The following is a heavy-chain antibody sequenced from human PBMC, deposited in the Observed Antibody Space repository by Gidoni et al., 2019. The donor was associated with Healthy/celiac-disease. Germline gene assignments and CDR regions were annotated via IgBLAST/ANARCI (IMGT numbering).Heavy chain of an antibody. CDR1: GFTVSSNY. D-gene: IGHD6-19*01. CDR3: ARDKGSGWHNWFDP. J-gene: IGHJ5*02. Sequence: EVQLVESGGGLVQPGGSLRLSCAASGFTVSSNYMSWVRQAPGKGLEWVSVIYSGGSTYYADSGKGRFTISRHNSKNTLYLQMNSLRAEDTAVYYCARDKGSGWHNWFDPWGQGTLVTVSS. V-gene: IGHV3-53*04. CDR2: IYSGGST.